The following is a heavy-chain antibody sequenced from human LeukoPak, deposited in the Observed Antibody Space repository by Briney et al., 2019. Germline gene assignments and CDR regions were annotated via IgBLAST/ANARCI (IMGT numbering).Heavy chain of an antibody. D-gene: IGHD2-21*02. CDR3: AREVTAFSSYFGY. V-gene: IGHV1-2*02. CDR1: GYTFTGYY. J-gene: IGHJ4*02. Sequence: ASVKVSCKASGYTFTGYYMHWVRQAPGQGLEWMGWINPNSGGTNYAQKFQGRVTMTRDTSISTAYMELSRLRSDDTAVYYCAREVTAFSSYFGYWGQGTLVTVSS. CDR2: INPNSGGT.